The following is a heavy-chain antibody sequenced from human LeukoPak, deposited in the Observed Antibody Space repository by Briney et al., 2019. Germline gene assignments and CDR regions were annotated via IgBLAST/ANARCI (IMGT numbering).Heavy chain of an antibody. CDR3: ARGYSYGYFDY. CDR2: IYYSGST. D-gene: IGHD5-18*01. CDR1: GGSISPYY. Sequence: SETLSLTCSVSGGSISPYYWSWIRQPPGKGLEWIGYIYYSGSTSYNPSLKSRVTISLDTSKNQFSLELSSVTAADTAVYYCARGYSYGYFDYWGQGTLVTVSS. J-gene: IGHJ4*02. V-gene: IGHV4-59*08.